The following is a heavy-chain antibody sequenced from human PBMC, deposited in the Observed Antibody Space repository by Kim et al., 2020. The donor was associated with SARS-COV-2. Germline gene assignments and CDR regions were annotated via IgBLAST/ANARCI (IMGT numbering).Heavy chain of an antibody. V-gene: IGHV3-53*01. CDR3: ARAPYYYYGMDV. CDR2: IYSGGST. CDR1: GFTVSSNY. Sequence: GGSLRLSCAASGFTVSSNYMSWVRQAPGKGLEWVSVIYSGGSTYYADSVKGRFTISRDNSKNTLYLQMNSLRAEDTAVYYCARAPYYYYGMDVGGQGTRSPSP. J-gene: IGHJ6*02.